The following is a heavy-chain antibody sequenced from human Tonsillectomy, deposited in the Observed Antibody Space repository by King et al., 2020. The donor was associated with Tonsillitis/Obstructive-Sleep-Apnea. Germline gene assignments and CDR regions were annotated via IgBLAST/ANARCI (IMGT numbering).Heavy chain of an antibody. CDR2: INPSDGIT. V-gene: IGHV1-46*01. Sequence: QLXQSGAEVKTPGASVKVSCKASGYTFSRYYIHWVRQARGQGLEWMGIINPSDGITTYAQKFQGTVTMTTDTSASTVYLELSSLRSEDTAVYYCARDDVVGRYIDSWGQGTLVTVSS. CDR3: ARDDVVGRYIDS. J-gene: IGHJ4*02. D-gene: IGHD1-14*01. CDR1: GYTFSRYY.